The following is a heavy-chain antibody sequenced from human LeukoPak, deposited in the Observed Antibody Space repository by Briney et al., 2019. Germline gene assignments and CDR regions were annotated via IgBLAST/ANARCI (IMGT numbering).Heavy chain of an antibody. CDR2: ISSGSTTI. CDR3: ARDVEQWLVRLYYFDY. CDR1: GFTLSSYS. V-gene: IGHV3-48*01. Sequence: PGGSLRLSCATSGFTLSSYSMNWVRQAPGKGLEWISYISSGSTTIYYADSVKGRFTISRDNAKNSLYLQMNSLRAEDTAVYYCARDVEQWLVRLYYFDYWGQGTLVTVSS. J-gene: IGHJ4*02. D-gene: IGHD6-19*01.